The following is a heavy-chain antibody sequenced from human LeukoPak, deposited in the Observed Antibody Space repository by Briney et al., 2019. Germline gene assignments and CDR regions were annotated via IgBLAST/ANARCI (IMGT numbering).Heavy chain of an antibody. CDR1: GFTFSSYS. Sequence: GGSLRLSCAASGFTFSSYSMNWVRQAPGKGLEWVSSISSSSSYKYYADSVKGRFTISRDNAKNVLYLQMNSLRVEDTAVYYCAAGTAADYWGLGTLVAVSS. J-gene: IGHJ4*02. CDR2: ISSSSSYK. V-gene: IGHV3-21*04. CDR3: AAGTAADY. D-gene: IGHD6-13*01.